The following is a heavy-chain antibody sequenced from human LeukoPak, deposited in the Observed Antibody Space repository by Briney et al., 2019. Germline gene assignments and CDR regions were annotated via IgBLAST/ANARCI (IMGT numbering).Heavy chain of an antibody. CDR3: ARRDYSAWFDP. J-gene: IGHJ5*02. V-gene: IGHV4-39*01. Sequence: SDPLSLTCSVSGGSISASSHYWAWVRQPPGKGLEWIGSVYYNGSIRYNTSLKSRVTISVDMSKNDLFLTLSSVTAADTAFYYCARRDYSAWFDPWGQGILLT. D-gene: IGHD1-26*01. CDR1: GGSISASSHY. CDR2: VYYNGSI.